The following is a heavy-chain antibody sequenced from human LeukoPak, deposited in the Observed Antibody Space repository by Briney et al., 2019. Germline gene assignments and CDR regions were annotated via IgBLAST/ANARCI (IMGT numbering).Heavy chain of an antibody. J-gene: IGHJ4*02. CDR3: AREGSYSETLGIDY. CDR1: GDSINTYY. CDR2: IYTTGSA. D-gene: IGHD1-26*01. V-gene: IGHV4-4*07. Sequence: ASETLSLTCSVSGDSINTYYGSWIRQPAGKGLEWIGRIYTTGSANYNPSLKSRVTMSVDTSKNQFSLKLTSVTAADTAMYYCAREGSYSETLGIDYWGQGTLVTVSS.